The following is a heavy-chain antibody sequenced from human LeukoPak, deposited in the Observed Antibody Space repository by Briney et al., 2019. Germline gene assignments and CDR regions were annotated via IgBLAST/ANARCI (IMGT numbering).Heavy chain of an antibody. CDR2: TYHSGMT. Sequence: PSETLSLTCAVSGGSISSPNWWSWVRQPPGKGLEWIGETYHSGMTNYKTSLKSRVTISVDESKNQFSLKLSSVTAADTAVYYCARDLVENSRGHDFWGQGILVIVSS. CDR1: GGSISSPNW. CDR3: ARDLVENSRGHDF. J-gene: IGHJ4*02. V-gene: IGHV4-4*02. D-gene: IGHD2-15*01.